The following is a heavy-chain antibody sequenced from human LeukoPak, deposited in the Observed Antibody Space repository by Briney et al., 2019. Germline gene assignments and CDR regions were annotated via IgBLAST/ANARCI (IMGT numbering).Heavy chain of an antibody. CDR1: GYTFTSYA. Sequence: ASVKVSCKASGYTFTSYAMHWVRQAPGQRLEWMGWINAGNGNTKYSQEFQGRVTITRDTSASTAYMELSSLRSEDMAVYYCAFGGYDYVGNWFDPWGQGTLVTVSS. J-gene: IGHJ5*02. D-gene: IGHD5-12*01. V-gene: IGHV1-3*03. CDR2: INAGNGNT. CDR3: AFGGYDYVGNWFDP.